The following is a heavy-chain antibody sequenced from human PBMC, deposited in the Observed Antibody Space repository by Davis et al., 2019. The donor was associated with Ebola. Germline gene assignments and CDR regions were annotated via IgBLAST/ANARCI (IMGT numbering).Heavy chain of an antibody. D-gene: IGHD5-24*01. CDR3: ARDRYGYNSWGFDL. V-gene: IGHV4-59*11. CDR2: IYYSGST. Sequence: PSETLSLTCTVSGVSISRHYWSWIRQPPGKGLEWIGSIYYSGSTYYNPSLKSRVTISVDTSKNQFSLKLMSVTAADTAMYYCARDRYGYNSWGFDLWGRGTLITVSS. J-gene: IGHJ2*01. CDR1: GVSISRHY.